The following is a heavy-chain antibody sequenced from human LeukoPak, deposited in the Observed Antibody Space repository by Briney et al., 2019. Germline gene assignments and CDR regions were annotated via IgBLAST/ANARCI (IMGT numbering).Heavy chain of an antibody. D-gene: IGHD1-26*01. CDR2: IIPILGIA. CDR1: GGTFSSYA. V-gene: IGHV1-69*04. Sequence: GASVKVSCKASGGTFSSYAISWVRQAPGQGLEWMGRIIPILGIANYAQKFQGRVTITADKSTSTAYMVLSSLRSEDTAVYYCARLVRDADGVPDYYGMDVWGQGTTVTVSS. J-gene: IGHJ6*02. CDR3: ARLVRDADGVPDYYGMDV.